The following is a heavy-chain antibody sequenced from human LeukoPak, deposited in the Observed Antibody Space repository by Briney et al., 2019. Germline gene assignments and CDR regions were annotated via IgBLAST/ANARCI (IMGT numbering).Heavy chain of an antibody. J-gene: IGHJ5*02. CDR1: GFTFSSYS. V-gene: IGHV3-21*01. CDR3: ARRDSDSWGP. CDR2: ISGSSRYI. Sequence: GGSLRLSCAGSGFTFSSYSMNWVRQAPGKGLEWVSSISGSSRYIYYADSVKGRFTISRDNAKNSLYLQMNSLRAEDTAVYYCARRDSDSWGPWGQGTLVTVSS. D-gene: IGHD6-13*01.